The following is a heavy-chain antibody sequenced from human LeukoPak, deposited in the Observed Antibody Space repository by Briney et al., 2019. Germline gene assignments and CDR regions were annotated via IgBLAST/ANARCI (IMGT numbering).Heavy chain of an antibody. D-gene: IGHD4-17*01. CDR3: ARQATVTSRPPWYFDL. CDR1: GGSISSYY. V-gene: IGHV4-59*08. Sequence: SETLSLTCTVSGGSISSYYWSWIRQPPGKGLEWIGYIYYSGSTYYNPSLKSRVTISVDTSKNQFSLKLSSVTAADTAVYYCARQATVTSRPPWYFDLWGRGTLVTVSS. J-gene: IGHJ2*01. CDR2: IYYSGST.